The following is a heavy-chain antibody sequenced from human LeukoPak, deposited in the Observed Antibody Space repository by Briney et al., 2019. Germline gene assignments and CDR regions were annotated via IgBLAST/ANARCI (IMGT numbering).Heavy chain of an antibody. Sequence: GGSLRLSCAASGXTFSDYSMNWVRQAPGKGQEWVSYISGSSNTIYHADSVRGRFTTSRDNAKNSLFLQMTSLRDEDTAVYYCARERRYCSGNTCYENWFDPWGQGTLVTVSP. V-gene: IGHV3-48*02. J-gene: IGHJ5*02. CDR3: ARERRYCSGNTCYENWFDP. CDR1: GXTFSDYS. CDR2: ISGSSNTI. D-gene: IGHD2-15*01.